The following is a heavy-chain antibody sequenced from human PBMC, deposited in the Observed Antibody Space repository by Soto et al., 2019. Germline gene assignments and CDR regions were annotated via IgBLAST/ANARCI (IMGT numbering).Heavy chain of an antibody. CDR2: ISGGGPPT. Sequence: EVQMLESGGGLVQPGGSLRLSCTGSGFTFSSYGMSWVRQAPGKGLEWVSGISGGGPPTYYADSVRGRFTISRDNSKNTLSLQMNSLRAEATAVYYCAIRTYSTVWYYLDLWGRGTLVTVSA. CDR1: GFTFSSYG. V-gene: IGHV3-23*01. D-gene: IGHD3-16*01. CDR3: AIRTYSTVWYYLDL. J-gene: IGHJ4*02.